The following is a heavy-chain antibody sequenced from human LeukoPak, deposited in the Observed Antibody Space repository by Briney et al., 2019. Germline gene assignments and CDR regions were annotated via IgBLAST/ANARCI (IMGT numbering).Heavy chain of an antibody. CDR3: AKDEFVASDFTGAFDI. V-gene: IGHV3-9*03. D-gene: IGHD2-8*02. J-gene: IGHJ3*02. CDR1: GFTFDNYA. Sequence: GRSLRLXCAASGFTFDNYAMHWVRRAPGKGLESVSGISWNSGSIGYADSVKGRFTISRDNAKNSLYLQMNSLRTEDMALYYCAKDEFVASDFTGAFDIWGQGTMVTVSS. CDR2: ISWNSGSI.